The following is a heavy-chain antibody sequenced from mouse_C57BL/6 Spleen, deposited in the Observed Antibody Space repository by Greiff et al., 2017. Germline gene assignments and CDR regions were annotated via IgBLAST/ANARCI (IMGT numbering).Heavy chain of an antibody. CDR2: IDPSDSET. V-gene: IGHV1-52*01. D-gene: IGHD1-1*01. CDR1: GYTFTSYW. CDR3: ARDEDYGSDYYAMDY. Sequence: QVQLQQPGAELVRPGSSVKLSCKASGYTFTSYWMHWVKQRPIQGLEWIGNIDPSDSETHYNQKFKDKATLTVDKSSSTAYMQLSSLTSEDSAVYYCARDEDYGSDYYAMDYWGQGTSVTFSS. J-gene: IGHJ4*01.